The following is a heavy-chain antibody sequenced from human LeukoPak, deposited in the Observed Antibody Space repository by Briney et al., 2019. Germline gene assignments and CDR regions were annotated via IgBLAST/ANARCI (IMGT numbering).Heavy chain of an antibody. CDR2: FDPEDGET. D-gene: IGHD3-22*01. Sequence: ASVKVSCKVSGYTLTELSMHWVRQAPGKGLEWMGGFDPEDGETIYAQKFQGRVTMTEDTSTDTAYMELSSLRSEDTAVYYCATAPKYYYDKDLPGPHFDYWGQGTLVTVSS. J-gene: IGHJ4*02. CDR1: GYTLTELS. CDR3: ATAPKYYYDKDLPGPHFDY. V-gene: IGHV1-24*01.